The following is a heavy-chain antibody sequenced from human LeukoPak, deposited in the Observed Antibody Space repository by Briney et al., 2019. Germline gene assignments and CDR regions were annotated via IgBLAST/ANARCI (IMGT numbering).Heavy chain of an antibody. D-gene: IGHD2-8*01. CDR1: GFTFSSYG. CDR2: IWYGGSNK. CDR3: AKNGGTIGLYYYYYMDV. V-gene: IGHV3-30*18. Sequence: GRSLRLSCAASGFTFSSYGMHWVRQAPGKGLEWVAVIWYGGSNKYYADSVKGRFTISRDNSKNTLYLQMNSLRAEDTAVYYCAKNGGTIGLYYYYYMDVWGKGTTFTVSS. J-gene: IGHJ6*03.